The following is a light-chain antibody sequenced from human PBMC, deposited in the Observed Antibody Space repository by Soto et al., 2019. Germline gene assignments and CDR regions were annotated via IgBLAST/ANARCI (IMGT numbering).Light chain of an antibody. Sequence: DIQMTQSPSTLSASVGDRVTITCRASQSISTWLAWYQQKPGRAPNLLIYDASILESGVPSRFSGSGSGTEFTLTISSLQPDDFAADYCQQFNSFFSFGQGTKVEIK. J-gene: IGKJ1*01. CDR2: DAS. CDR3: QQFNSFFS. V-gene: IGKV1-5*01. CDR1: QSISTW.